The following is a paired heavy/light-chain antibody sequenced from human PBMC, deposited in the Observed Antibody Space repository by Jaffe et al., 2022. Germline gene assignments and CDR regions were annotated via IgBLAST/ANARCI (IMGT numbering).Heavy chain of an antibody. CDR3: ASRQLDISPWTEYFQH. Sequence: QVQLVQSGAEVKKPGSSVKVSCKASGGTFSSYAISWVRQAPGQGLEWMGGIIPIFGTANYAQKFQGRVTITTDESTSTAYMELSSLRSEDTAVYYCASRQLDISPWTEYFQHWGQGTLVTVSS. D-gene: IGHD1-1*01. CDR1: GGTFSSYA. J-gene: IGHJ1*01. V-gene: IGHV1-69*05. CDR2: IIPIFGTA.
Light chain of an antibody. V-gene: IGKV3-20*01. Sequence: EIVLTQSPGTLSLSPGERATLSCRASQSVSSSYLAWYQQKPGQAPRLLIYGASSRATGIPDRFSGSGSGTDFTLTISRLEPEDFAVYYCQQYGSSPPKITFGQGTRLEIK. CDR1: QSVSSSY. CDR2: GAS. J-gene: IGKJ5*01. CDR3: QQYGSSPPKIT.